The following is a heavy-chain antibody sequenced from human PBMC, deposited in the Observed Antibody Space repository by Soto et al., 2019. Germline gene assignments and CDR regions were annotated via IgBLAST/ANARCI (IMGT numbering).Heavy chain of an antibody. CDR1: GVAFSHYW. V-gene: IGHV3-7*03. Sequence: SLRLSCEASGVAFSHYWMRWVRQAPGKGLEWVAFIDQGGLETDYADSVKGRLTLSRDNAKNTVLLEMRSLRAEDTAMYYCARTLLIRYFDNSGQGIPVTLSS. D-gene: IGHD4-17*01. J-gene: IGHJ4*02. CDR2: IDQGGLET. CDR3: ARTLLIRYFDN.